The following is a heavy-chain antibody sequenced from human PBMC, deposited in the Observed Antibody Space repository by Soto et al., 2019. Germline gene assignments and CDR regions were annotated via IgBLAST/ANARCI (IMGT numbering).Heavy chain of an antibody. J-gene: IGHJ5*02. D-gene: IGHD6-13*01. CDR1: GYTFTSYD. CDR3: ARGYSSPAGYNWFDP. CDR2: MNPNSGNT. V-gene: IGHV1-8*01. Sequence: QVQLVQSGAEVKKPGASVKVSCKASGYTFTSYDINWVRQATGQGLEWMGWMNPNSGNTGYAQKFQGRVTMTRNTSTSTAYMELSSLRSEETAVYYWARGYSSPAGYNWFDPWGQGTLVTVSS.